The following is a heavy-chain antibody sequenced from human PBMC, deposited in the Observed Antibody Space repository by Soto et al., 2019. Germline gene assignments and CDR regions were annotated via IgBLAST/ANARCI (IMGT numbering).Heavy chain of an antibody. CDR3: ARDIFGVSYSGSYPPSDNWFDP. CDR1: GYTFTSYA. V-gene: IGHV1-3*01. Sequence: QVQLVQSGAEVKKPGASVKVSCKASGYTFTSYAMHWVRQAPGQRLEWMGWINAGNGNTKYSQKFQGRVTITRDTSASTAYMELSSLRSEDTAVYYCARDIFGVSYSGSYPPSDNWFDPWGQGTLVTVSS. J-gene: IGHJ5*02. D-gene: IGHD1-26*01. CDR2: INAGNGNT.